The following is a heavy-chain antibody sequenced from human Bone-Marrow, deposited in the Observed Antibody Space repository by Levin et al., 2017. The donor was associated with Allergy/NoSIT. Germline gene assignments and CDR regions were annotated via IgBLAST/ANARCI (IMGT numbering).Heavy chain of an antibody. CDR3: AKVVTAAAYYYYYGMDV. CDR2: ISYDGRNK. CDR1: GFTFSSYG. V-gene: IGHV3-30*18. Sequence: GGSLRLSCAASGFTFSSYGMHWVRQAPGKGLEGVAVISYDGRNKYYADSVKGRFTISRDNSKNTLYLQMNSLRAEDTAVYYCAKVVTAAAYYYYYGMDVWGQGTTVTVSS. D-gene: IGHD6-13*01. J-gene: IGHJ6*02.